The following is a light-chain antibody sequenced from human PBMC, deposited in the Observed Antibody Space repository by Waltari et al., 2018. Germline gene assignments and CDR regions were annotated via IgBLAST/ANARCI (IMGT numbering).Light chain of an antibody. CDR1: QSISSY. Sequence: DIQMTQSPSSLSASVGDRVTITSRASQSISSYLNWYQQKPWKAPNLLIYAASSLQSWVPSRFSDSGSGTDFTLTISSLQPEDFATYYCQQSYSTPYTFGQGTKLEIK. CDR2: AAS. V-gene: IGKV1-39*01. CDR3: QQSYSTPYT. J-gene: IGKJ2*01.